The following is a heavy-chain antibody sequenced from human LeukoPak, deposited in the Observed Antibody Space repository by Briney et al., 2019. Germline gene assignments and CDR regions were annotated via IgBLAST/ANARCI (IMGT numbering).Heavy chain of an antibody. J-gene: IGHJ4*01. V-gene: IGHV3-7*01. CDR2: IKQDGSEK. D-gene: IGHD2/OR15-2a*01. CDR1: GFTFSSYW. CDR3: AVIAAFNFYLDS. Sequence: GGSLRLSCAASGFTFSSYWMSWVRQAPGKGREWVANIKQDGSEKYYVDSVKGRFTISRDNAKNSLYLQRNSRRADDTAVSYCAVIAAFNFYLDSWGHGTPVTASS.